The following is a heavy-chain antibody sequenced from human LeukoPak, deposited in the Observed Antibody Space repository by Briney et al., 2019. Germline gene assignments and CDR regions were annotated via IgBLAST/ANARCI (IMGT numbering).Heavy chain of an antibody. J-gene: IGHJ4*02. D-gene: IGHD3-22*01. CDR2: INHSGST. CDR3: ARSLYYYDSSGYY. V-gene: IGHV4-34*01. CDR1: GGSFSGYY. Sequence: SETLSLTCAVYGGSFSGYYWSWIRQPPRKGLEWIGEINHSGSTNYNPSLKSRVTISVDTSKNQFSLKLSSVTAADTAVYYCARSLYYYDSSGYYWGQGTLVTVSS.